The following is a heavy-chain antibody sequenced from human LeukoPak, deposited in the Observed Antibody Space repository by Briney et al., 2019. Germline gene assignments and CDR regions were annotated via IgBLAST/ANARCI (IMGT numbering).Heavy chain of an antibody. CDR3: GRGGAIDY. J-gene: IGHJ4*02. V-gene: IGHV4-34*01. D-gene: IGHD3-16*01. CDR2: INHSGST. CDR1: GGSFSGYY. Sequence: SETLSLTCAVYGGSFSGYYWSWIRQPPGEGLEWIGEINHSGSTNYNPSLKSRVTMSVDTSKNQFSLKLSSVTAADTAVYYCGRGGAIDYWGQGTLVTVSS.